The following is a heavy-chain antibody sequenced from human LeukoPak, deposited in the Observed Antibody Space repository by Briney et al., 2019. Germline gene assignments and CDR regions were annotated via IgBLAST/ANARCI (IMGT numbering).Heavy chain of an antibody. V-gene: IGHV1-18*01. Sequence: ASVKVSCKASGGTFSSYAISWVRQAPGQGLEWMGWISTYNGNTNYAQILQGRVTMTTDTSTSTAYMELRSLRSDDTAVYYCARAVEVVPAAISDYWGQGTLVTVSS. D-gene: IGHD2-2*01. J-gene: IGHJ4*02. CDR2: ISTYNGNT. CDR1: GGTFSSYA. CDR3: ARAVEVVPAAISDY.